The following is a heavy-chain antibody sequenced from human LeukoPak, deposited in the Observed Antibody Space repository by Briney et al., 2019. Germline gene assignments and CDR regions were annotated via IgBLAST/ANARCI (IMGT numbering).Heavy chain of an antibody. CDR2: ISGSGDTA. V-gene: IGHV3-23*01. J-gene: IGHJ3*02. Sequence: SGGSLRLSCSASGFTFSRYAMSWVRQAPGKGLEWVSTISGSGDTAHYADSVKGRFTISRDNSENTLYLQMNSLRAEDTAVYQCAKGGSSSKEDAFDMWGQGTMVTVSS. CDR1: GFTFSRYA. CDR3: AKGGSSSKEDAFDM. D-gene: IGHD6-6*01.